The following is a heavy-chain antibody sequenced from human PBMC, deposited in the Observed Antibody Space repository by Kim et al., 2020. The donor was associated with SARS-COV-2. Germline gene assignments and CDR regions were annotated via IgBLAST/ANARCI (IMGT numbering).Heavy chain of an antibody. D-gene: IGHD6-13*01. J-gene: IGHJ5*02. Sequence: KFQGRVTITADESTSTAYMELSSLRSEDTAVYYCARDLSSSSWYYGWFDPWGQGTLVTVSS. V-gene: IGHV1-69*01. CDR3: ARDLSSSSWYYGWFDP.